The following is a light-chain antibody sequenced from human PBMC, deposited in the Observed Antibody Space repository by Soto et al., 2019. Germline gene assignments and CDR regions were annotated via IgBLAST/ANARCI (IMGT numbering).Light chain of an antibody. V-gene: IGKV3-20*01. Sequence: EIVLTQSPGTLSLSPGKRATISCRASQSVSRSYLAWYQQKPGQAPRLLIYGASSRATGIPDRFSGSGSGTDFTLTISRLEPEDFAVYYCQQYGSSPRTFGQGTKVEIK. CDR3: QQYGSSPRT. J-gene: IGKJ1*01. CDR1: QSVSRSY. CDR2: GAS.